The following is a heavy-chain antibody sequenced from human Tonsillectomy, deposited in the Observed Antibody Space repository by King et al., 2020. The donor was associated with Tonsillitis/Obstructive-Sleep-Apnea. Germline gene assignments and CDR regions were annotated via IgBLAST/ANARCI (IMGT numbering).Heavy chain of an antibody. Sequence: QLVQSGAEVKKPGASVKVSCKASGYTFISYGISWVRQAPGQGLEWMGWISAYSDKTNYAQKVQGRVTMTTDTSTSTAYMELTSLRSDDTAVYYCAREAAPTSLSYRHVDYWGQGTLVTVSS. J-gene: IGHJ4*02. CDR1: GYTFISYG. CDR3: AREAAPTSLSYRHVDY. CDR2: ISAYSDKT. V-gene: IGHV1-18*01. D-gene: IGHD1-26*01.